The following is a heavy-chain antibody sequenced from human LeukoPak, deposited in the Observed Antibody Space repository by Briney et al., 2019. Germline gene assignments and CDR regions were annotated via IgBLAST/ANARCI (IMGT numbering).Heavy chain of an antibody. V-gene: IGHV4-61*01. CDR1: GCSLSSGSYY. D-gene: IGHD5-18*01. J-gene: IGHJ4*02. CDR2: IYYSGST. Sequence: SETLSLTCTVSGCSLSSGSYYWRCIPQPPGEGLEWIGYIYYSGSTNYTPSLKNRVTISVDTSKNQFSLKLSSVTAADTAVYYCARGSRDTAMVTRSYYFDYWGQGTLVTVSS. CDR3: ARGSRDTAMVTRSYYFDY.